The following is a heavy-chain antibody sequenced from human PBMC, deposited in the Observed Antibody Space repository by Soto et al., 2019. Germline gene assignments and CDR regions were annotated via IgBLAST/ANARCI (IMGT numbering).Heavy chain of an antibody. J-gene: IGHJ4*02. CDR3: ATAIEAPFNNYDN. Sequence: EVQLVESGGDLVQPGGSLSLSCVASGFTFSNYWMNWVGQAPGMGLEWVAGIKQDASEKNYVDSVKGRFSISRDNAKNSVFLQLNSLRAEDTAVYYCATAIEAPFNNYDNRGQGTLVTVSS. CDR1: GFTFSNYW. CDR2: IKQDASEK. V-gene: IGHV3-7*01.